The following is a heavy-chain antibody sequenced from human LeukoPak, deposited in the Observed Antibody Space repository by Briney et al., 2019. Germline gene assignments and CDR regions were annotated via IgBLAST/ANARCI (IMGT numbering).Heavy chain of an antibody. J-gene: IGHJ4*02. CDR2: INHSGST. D-gene: IGHD2-15*01. Sequence: SQNLSLTCTVSGGSISSSDYYWSWIRQPPGKGLEWTGEINHSGSTNYNPSLKSRVTISVDTSKNQFSLRLSSVTAADTAVYYCASYCSGGSCYSSYFDYWGQGTLVTVSS. CDR3: ASYCSGGSCYSSYFDY. CDR1: GGSISSSDYY. V-gene: IGHV4-30-4*01.